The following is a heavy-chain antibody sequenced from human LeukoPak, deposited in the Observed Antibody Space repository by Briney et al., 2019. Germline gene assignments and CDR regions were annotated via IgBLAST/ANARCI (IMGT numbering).Heavy chain of an antibody. CDR1: GFSITSGYY. Sequence: SETLSLTCTVSGFSITSGYYWGWIRQPPGKGLEWIGSIYYSGSTYYNPSLKSRVTISVDTSKNQFSLKLSSVTAADTAVYYCARHLGRYFDWWTGSDYYYYYMDVWGKGTTVTISS. V-gene: IGHV4-39*01. D-gene: IGHD3-9*01. CDR3: ARHLGRYFDWWTGSDYYYYYMDV. J-gene: IGHJ6*03. CDR2: IYYSGST.